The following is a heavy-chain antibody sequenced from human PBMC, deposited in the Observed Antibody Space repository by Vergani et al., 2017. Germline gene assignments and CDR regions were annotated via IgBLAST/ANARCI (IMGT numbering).Heavy chain of an antibody. CDR2: INHSGST. Sequence: QVQLQQWGAGLLKPSETLSLTCAVYGGSFSGYYWSWIRQPPGKGLEWIWKINHSGSTNYNPSLKSRVTISVDTSRNQFSLKLSSVTAADTAVYYCARVIRGYWGQGTLVTVSS. CDR1: GGSFSGYY. J-gene: IGHJ4*02. V-gene: IGHV4-34*01. CDR3: ARVIRGY.